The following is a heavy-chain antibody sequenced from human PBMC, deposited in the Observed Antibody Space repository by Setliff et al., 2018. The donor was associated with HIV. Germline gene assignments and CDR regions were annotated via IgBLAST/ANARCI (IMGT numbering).Heavy chain of an antibody. V-gene: IGHV3-48*01. D-gene: IGHD3-9*01. CDR1: GSGFTFSSYS. CDR3: ARDLYFYYYMDV. Sequence: PGGSLRLSCAASGSGFTFSSYSMNWVRQAPGKGLEWVSYISSTSSTIYYANSVKGRFTISRDAAKNSLYLQMNSLRAEDTAVYYCARDLYFYYYMDVWGKGTTVTVSS. J-gene: IGHJ6*03. CDR2: ISSTSSTI.